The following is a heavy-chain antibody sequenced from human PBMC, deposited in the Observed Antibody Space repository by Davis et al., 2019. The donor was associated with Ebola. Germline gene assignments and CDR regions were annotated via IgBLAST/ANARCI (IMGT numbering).Heavy chain of an antibody. CDR2: IYYSGNT. D-gene: IGHD3-10*01. CDR1: DGSITSSTYY. Sequence: SETLSLTCSVSDGSITSSTYYWGWIRQPPGKGLEWIGTIYYSGNTYYNPSLKSRVTISVDTSKNQFSLKLSSVTAADTAVYYCARVDRKGNYFDYWGQGTLVTVSS. V-gene: IGHV4-39*07. CDR3: ARVDRKGNYFDY. J-gene: IGHJ4*02.